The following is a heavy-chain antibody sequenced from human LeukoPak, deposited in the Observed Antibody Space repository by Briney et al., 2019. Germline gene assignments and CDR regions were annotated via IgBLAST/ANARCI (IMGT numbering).Heavy chain of an antibody. V-gene: IGHV1-2*02. CDR1: GYTFTGYY. CDR3: ARARVGSGWPRPWYFEF. J-gene: IGHJ4*02. D-gene: IGHD6-19*01. CDR2: INPNTCAT. Sequence: ASVKVSCKPSGYTFTGYYLHWVRQAPGQGLEWMGWINPNTCATIYAEKFQGRVTMRRDTSIDTAYMELRSLRSADTAVYYCARARVGSGWPRPWYFEFWGQGTLITVSS.